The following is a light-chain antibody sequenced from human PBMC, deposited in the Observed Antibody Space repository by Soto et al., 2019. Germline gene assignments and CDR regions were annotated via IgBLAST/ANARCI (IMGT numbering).Light chain of an antibody. CDR2: WAS. J-gene: IGKJ2*01. V-gene: IGKV4-1*01. Sequence: DIVMTQSPDSLAVSLGERATINCKSSQTILHSSNNKNYLAWYQQKPGQPPKLLIYWASTRESGVPDRFSGNGSGTDFTLTISSLQAEDVAVYYCHQYYGNPSFGQGTKLEIK. CDR1: QTILHSSNNKNY. CDR3: HQYYGNPS.